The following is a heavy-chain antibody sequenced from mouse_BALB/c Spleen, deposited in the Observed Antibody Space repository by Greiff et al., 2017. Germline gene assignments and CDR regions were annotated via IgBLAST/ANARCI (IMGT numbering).Heavy chain of an antibody. Sequence: VQLKESGGGLVKPGGSLKLSCAASGFTFSSYAMSWVRQTPEKRLEWVASISSGGSTYYPDSVKGRFTISRDNARNILYLQMSSLRSEDTAMYYCAREEYGNYLDYWGQGTTLTVSS. CDR2: ISSGGST. V-gene: IGHV5-6-5*01. CDR1: GFTFSSYA. CDR3: AREEYGNYLDY. D-gene: IGHD2-10*02. J-gene: IGHJ2*01.